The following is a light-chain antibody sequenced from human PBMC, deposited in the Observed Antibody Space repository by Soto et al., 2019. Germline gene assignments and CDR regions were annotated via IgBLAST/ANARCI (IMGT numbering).Light chain of an antibody. CDR3: QQYGSSWT. Sequence: EIVLTQSPGTLSLSPGERASLSCRASQSVSSHSLAWYQQKPGQAPRVLIYDASSRATGTPDRFSGSGSGTDFTLTISRLEPEDFAVYYCQQYGSSWTFGQGTKVDIK. J-gene: IGKJ1*01. CDR2: DAS. V-gene: IGKV3-20*01. CDR1: QSVSSHS.